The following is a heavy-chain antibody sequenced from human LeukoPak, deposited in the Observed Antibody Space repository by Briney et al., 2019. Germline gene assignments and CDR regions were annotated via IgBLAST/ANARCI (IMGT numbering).Heavy chain of an antibody. CDR2: MNPNSGNT. CDR3: ARSRGYDFWSGYHHWFDP. V-gene: IGHV1-8*01. Sequence: ASVKVSCKASGYTFTSYDINWVRQATGQGLEWMGWMNPNSGNTGYAQKFQGRVTMTRNTSISTAYMELSSLRSEDTAVYHCARSRGYDFWSGYHHWFDPWGQGTLVTVSS. J-gene: IGHJ5*02. CDR1: GYTFTSYD. D-gene: IGHD3-3*01.